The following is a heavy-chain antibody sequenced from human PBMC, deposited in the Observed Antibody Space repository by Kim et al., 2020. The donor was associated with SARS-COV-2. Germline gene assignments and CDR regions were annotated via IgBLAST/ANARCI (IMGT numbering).Heavy chain of an antibody. V-gene: IGHV4-59*01. D-gene: IGHD3-10*01. CDR3: ARSPGGYFDY. J-gene: IGHJ4*02. CDR2: ST. Sequence: STNHNPALKSRVTISVDTSKNQFSLKLSSVTAADTAVYYCARSPGGYFDYWGQGTLVTVSS.